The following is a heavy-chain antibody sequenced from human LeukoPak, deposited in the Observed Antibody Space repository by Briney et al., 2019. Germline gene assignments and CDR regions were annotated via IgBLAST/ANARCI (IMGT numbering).Heavy chain of an antibody. J-gene: IGHJ4*02. CDR2: INPSGGST. Sequence: ASVKVSCKASGYTFTSYYMHWVRQAPGQGLEWMGIINPSGGSTSYAQKFQGRVTMTRDTSTSTVYMELSSLRSEDMAVYYCARDGDYDSGGYPTREGVYWGQGTLVTVSS. V-gene: IGHV1-46*01. D-gene: IGHD3-22*01. CDR1: GYTFTSYY. CDR3: ARDGDYDSGGYPTREGVY.